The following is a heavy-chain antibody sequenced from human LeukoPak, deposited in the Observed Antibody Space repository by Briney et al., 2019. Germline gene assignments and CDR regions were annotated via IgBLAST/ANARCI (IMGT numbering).Heavy chain of an antibody. Sequence: SETLSLTCTVSGGSISSGGYYWSWIRQHPGKGLEWIGYISYSGSTYYNPSLNSRVTISVGTSKSQFSLKLSSVTSADTAVYYCARVRGYSYGELDYWGQGTLVTVSS. CDR2: ISYSGST. CDR3: ARVRGYSYGELDY. D-gene: IGHD5-18*01. CDR1: GGSISSGGYY. J-gene: IGHJ4*02. V-gene: IGHV4-31*03.